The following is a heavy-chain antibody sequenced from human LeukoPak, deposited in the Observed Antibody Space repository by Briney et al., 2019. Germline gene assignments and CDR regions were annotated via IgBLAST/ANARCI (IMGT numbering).Heavy chain of an antibody. D-gene: IGHD5-18*01. CDR1: GYSYANYL. CDR2: IYPGDSDT. V-gene: IGHV5-51*01. CDR3: ARLVGHSYGYLFDY. J-gene: IGHJ4*02. Sequence: GESLKISCKGSGYSYANYLIGWVRQMPGKGLEWMGIIYPGDSDTKYSPSFQGQVTISADKSNSTAYLQWASLKASDTAMYFCARLVGHSYGYLFDYWGQGTLVTVSS.